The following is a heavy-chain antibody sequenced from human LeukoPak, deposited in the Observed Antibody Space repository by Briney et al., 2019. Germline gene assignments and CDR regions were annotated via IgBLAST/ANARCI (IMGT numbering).Heavy chain of an antibody. CDR2: ISSSSSYI. CDR3: ARGDSSGYYYF. CDR1: GFTFSSYS. J-gene: IGHJ4*02. V-gene: IGHV3-21*01. Sequence: GGSLRLSCAASGFTFSSYSMNWVRQAPGKGLEWVSSISSSSSYIYYADSVKGRFTISRDNAKNSLYLQMNSLRAEDTAVYYCARGDSSGYYYFWGQGTLVTVSS. D-gene: IGHD3-22*01.